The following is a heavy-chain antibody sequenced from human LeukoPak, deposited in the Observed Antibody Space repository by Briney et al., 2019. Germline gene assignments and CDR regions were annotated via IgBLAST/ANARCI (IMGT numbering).Heavy chain of an antibody. CDR2: IKQDVNEK. J-gene: IGHJ6*03. D-gene: IGHD3-9*01. CDR1: GFTFSSFG. V-gene: IGHV3-7*01. CDR3: ARESRGYDILTGKYHRGYYSYYMDV. Sequence: GGSLTLSCAASGFTFSSFGMNWVRQAPGKGLEWVANIKQDVNEKYYVDSVKGRFTISRDNAKNSLYLQMNSLRAEDTAVYYCARESRGYDILTGKYHRGYYSYYMDVWGKGTTVTVSS.